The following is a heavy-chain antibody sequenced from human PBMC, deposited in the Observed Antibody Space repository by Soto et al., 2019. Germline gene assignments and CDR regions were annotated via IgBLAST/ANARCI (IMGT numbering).Heavy chain of an antibody. CDR1: GFTFSSYG. V-gene: IGHV3-33*01. D-gene: IGHD5-18*01. Sequence: QVQLVESGGGVVQPGRSLRISCAASGFTFSSYGMHWVRQAPGKGLEWVAVIWLDGSNKYYADSVKGRFTISRDNSKNTLYLQMNSLRAEDTAVYYCARGLWSLDYWGQGTLVTVSS. CDR3: ARGLWSLDY. CDR2: IWLDGSNK. J-gene: IGHJ4*02.